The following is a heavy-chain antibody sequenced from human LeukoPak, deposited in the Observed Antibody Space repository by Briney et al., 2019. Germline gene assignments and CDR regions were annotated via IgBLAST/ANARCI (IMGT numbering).Heavy chain of an antibody. CDR2: ISSSSSNI. CDR1: GFTFSSYS. V-gene: IGHV3-21*01. Sequence: GGSLRLSCAASGFTFSSYSMNWVRQAPGKGLEWVSSISSSSSNIYYADSVKGRFTISRDNAKNSLYLQMNSLRAEDTAVYYCASITGSSGYDLDYYYGMDVWGQGTTVTVSS. D-gene: IGHD5-12*01. J-gene: IGHJ6*02. CDR3: ASITGSSGYDLDYYYGMDV.